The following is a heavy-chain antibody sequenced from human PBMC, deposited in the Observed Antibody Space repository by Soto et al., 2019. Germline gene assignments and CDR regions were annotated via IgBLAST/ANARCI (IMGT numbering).Heavy chain of an antibody. CDR2: ISWNSGSI. CDR1: GFTFDDYA. Sequence: EVQLVESGGSMVQPGRSLRLSSAASGFTFDDYAMHWVRQAPGKGLEWVSGISWNSGSIGYADSVKGRFTISRDNAKNSLYLQMNSLRAEDTALYYCAKDMDVWGQGTTVTVSS. V-gene: IGHV3-9*01. J-gene: IGHJ6*02. CDR3: AKDMDV.